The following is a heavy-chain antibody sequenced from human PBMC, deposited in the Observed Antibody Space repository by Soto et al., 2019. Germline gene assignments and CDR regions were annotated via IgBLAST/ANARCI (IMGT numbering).Heavy chain of an antibody. J-gene: IGHJ6*02. Sequence: GASVKVSCKASGYTFTGYYMHWVRQAPGQGLEWMGWINPNSGGTNYAQKFQGWVTMTRDTSISTAYMELSRLRSDDTAVYYCARDSLLWFGESFDPYYYYGMDVWGQGTTVTVSS. CDR2: INPNSGGT. CDR1: GYTFTGYY. CDR3: ARDSLLWFGESFDPYYYYGMDV. D-gene: IGHD3-10*01. V-gene: IGHV1-2*04.